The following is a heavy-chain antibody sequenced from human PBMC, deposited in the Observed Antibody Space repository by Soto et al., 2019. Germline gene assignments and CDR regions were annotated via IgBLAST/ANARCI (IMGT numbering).Heavy chain of an antibody. CDR2: IWYDGSNK. J-gene: IGHJ4*02. V-gene: IGHV3-33*01. CDR1: GFTFSSYG. CDR3: ARPYQLYSGSSHFDY. Sequence: GASLRLSCAASGFTFSSYGMHWVRQAPGKGLEWVAVIWYDGSNKYYADSVKGRFTISRDNSKNTLYLQMNSLRAEDTAVYYCARPYQLYSGSSHFDYWGQGTLVTVSS. D-gene: IGHD1-26*01.